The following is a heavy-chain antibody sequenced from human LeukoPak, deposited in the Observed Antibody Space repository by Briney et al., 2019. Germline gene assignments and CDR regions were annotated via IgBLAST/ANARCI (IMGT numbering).Heavy chain of an antibody. Sequence: ASVKVSCKASGYTFTTYYMHWVRQAPGQGLEWMGIINPSGGRTTHAQKFQGRVTMTRDTSTSTVYMELRSLRSEDTAVYYCARGVLPYYFDYWGQGTLVTVSS. CDR3: ARGVLPYYFDY. J-gene: IGHJ4*02. D-gene: IGHD1-1*01. V-gene: IGHV1-46*01. CDR2: INPSGGRT. CDR1: GYTFTTYY.